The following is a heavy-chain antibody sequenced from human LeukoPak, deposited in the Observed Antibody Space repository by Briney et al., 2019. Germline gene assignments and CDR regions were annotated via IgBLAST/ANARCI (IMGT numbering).Heavy chain of an antibody. V-gene: IGHV3-30*04. CDR3: GRAMTRGVIPY. D-gene: IGHD3-10*01. Sequence: GGSLRLSCAASGLTFSAYAMHWLRQAPGKGLEWVAVISHDSKSEFYADSLKGRLTISRDYSKSTVYLQMNSLRSEDTAVYYCGRAMTRGVIPYWGQGTLVTVSS. CDR2: ISHDSKSE. J-gene: IGHJ4*02. CDR1: GLTFSAYA.